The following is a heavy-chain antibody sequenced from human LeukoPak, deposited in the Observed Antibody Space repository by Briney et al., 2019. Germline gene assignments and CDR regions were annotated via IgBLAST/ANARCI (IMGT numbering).Heavy chain of an antibody. CDR3: ARHRYDYVWGSYRSSYMDV. CDR1: GGSFSGYY. Sequence: SETLSLTCAVYGGSFSGYYWSWIRQPPGKGLEWIGEINHSGSTNYNPSLKSRVTISVDTSKNQFSLKLSSVTAADTAVYYCARHRYDYVWGSYRSSYMDVWGKGTTVTISS. J-gene: IGHJ6*03. V-gene: IGHV4-34*01. D-gene: IGHD3-16*02. CDR2: INHSGST.